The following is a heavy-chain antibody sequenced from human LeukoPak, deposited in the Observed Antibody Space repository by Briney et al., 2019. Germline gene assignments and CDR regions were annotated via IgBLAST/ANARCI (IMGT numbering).Heavy chain of an antibody. CDR1: GGSISSYY. J-gene: IGHJ5*02. D-gene: IGHD2-2*02. Sequence: SETLSLTCTVSGGSISSYYWSWIRQPPGKGLEWIGYIYYSGSTNYNPSLKSRVTISVDTSKNQFSLKLSSVTAADTAVYYCARHSTGFGCSSTSCYTGDWSDPWGQGTLVTVSS. V-gene: IGHV4-59*08. CDR2: IYYSGST. CDR3: ARHSTGFGCSSTSCYTGDWSDP.